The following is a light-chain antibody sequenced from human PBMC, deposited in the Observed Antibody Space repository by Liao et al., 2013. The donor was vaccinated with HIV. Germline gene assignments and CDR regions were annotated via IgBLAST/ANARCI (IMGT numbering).Light chain of an antibody. J-gene: IGLJ1*01. V-gene: IGLV3-21*01. CDR1: ILAQKY. CDR3: QVWDSSSDHPYYV. Sequence: SYELTQPSSVSVSPGQTANITCSGDILAQKYARWLQQKPGQAPLLVIYYDTDRPSGIPERISGSNSGNTATLTISRVEAGDEADYYCQVWDSSSDHPYYVFGTGTKVTVL. CDR2: YDT.